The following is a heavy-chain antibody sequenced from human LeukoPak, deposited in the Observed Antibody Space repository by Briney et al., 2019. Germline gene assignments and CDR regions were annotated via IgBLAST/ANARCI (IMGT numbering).Heavy chain of an antibody. Sequence: PGGSLRLSCAVSGFTFSSYEMNWVRQAPGKGLEWVSYISSSGSTIYYADSVKGRFTISRDNAKNSLYLQMNSLRAEDTAVYYCARSLFPYGMDVWGQGTTVTVSS. J-gene: IGHJ6*02. V-gene: IGHV3-48*03. CDR3: ARSLFPYGMDV. CDR1: GFTFSSYE. CDR2: ISSSGSTI. D-gene: IGHD2-21*01.